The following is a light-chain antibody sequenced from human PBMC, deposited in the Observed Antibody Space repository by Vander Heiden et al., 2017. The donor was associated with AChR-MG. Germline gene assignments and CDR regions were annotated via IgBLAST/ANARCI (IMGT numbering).Light chain of an antibody. CDR2: EVS. V-gene: IGLV2-23*02. CDR1: SAAIGVYNL. CDR3: CSYAGSTTHVV. J-gene: IGLJ2*01. Sequence: QSALTQPASVSGSPGQSITISCTGSSAAIGVYNLVSWYRQYPGKAPELLISEVSKRPSGVSNRFTGSRSDNSASLTISGLQAEDEADYFCCSYAGSTTHVVFGGGTKVTVI.